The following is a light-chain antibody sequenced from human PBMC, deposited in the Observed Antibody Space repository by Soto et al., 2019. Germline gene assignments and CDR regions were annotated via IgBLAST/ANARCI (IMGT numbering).Light chain of an antibody. CDR3: FSYAGSSTYV. CDR1: SSDVGSYNL. J-gene: IGLJ1*01. Sequence: QSALTQPASVSGSPGQSITISCAGTSSDVGSYNLVSWYQNHPGKAPKLMIYEGSKRPSGVSNRFSGSKSGNTASLTISGLQAADEAHYFCFSYAGSSTYVFGTGTKVTVL. CDR2: EGS. V-gene: IGLV2-23*01.